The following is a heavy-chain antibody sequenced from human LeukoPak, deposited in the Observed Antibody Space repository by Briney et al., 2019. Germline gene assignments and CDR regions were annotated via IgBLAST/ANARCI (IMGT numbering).Heavy chain of an antibody. CDR3: ARGKEQGATITGGAVAPD. CDR2: IYYSGST. V-gene: IGHV4-31*03. D-gene: IGHD5-12*01. J-gene: IGHJ4*02. CDR1: GGSISSGGYY. Sequence: NPSETLSLTCTVSGGSISSGGYYWSWIRQHPGKGLEWIGYIYYSGSTYYNPSLKSRVTISVDTSKNQFSLKLSSVTAADTAVYYCARGKEQGATITGGAVAPDWGQGTLVTVSS.